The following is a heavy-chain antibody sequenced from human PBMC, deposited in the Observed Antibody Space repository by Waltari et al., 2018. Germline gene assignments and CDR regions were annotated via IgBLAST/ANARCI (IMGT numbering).Heavy chain of an antibody. Sequence: QGQLQQWGAGLLKPSETLSLTCAVSGGSFSGYYWSWIRQPPGKGREWIGDINHSGSTSYNPSLKSRVTISVDTSKNQFSLKLSSVTAAERAVYYCARRCHPGYCSGGTSRYFDYWGQGTLVTVSS. D-gene: IGHD2-15*01. CDR3: ARRCHPGYCSGGTSRYFDY. CDR2: INHSGST. V-gene: IGHV4-34*01. CDR1: GGSFSGYY. J-gene: IGHJ4*02.